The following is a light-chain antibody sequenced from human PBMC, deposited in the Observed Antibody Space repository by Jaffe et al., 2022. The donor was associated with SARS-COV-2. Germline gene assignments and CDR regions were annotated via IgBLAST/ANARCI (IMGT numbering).Light chain of an antibody. CDR3: QQYNSYSIT. CDR2: QAS. Sequence: DIQMTQSPSTLSASVGDRVTITCRAGQSISSWLAWYQQKPGKAPKLLIYQASSLESGVPSRFSGSGSGAEFTLTISSLQPDDFATYYCQQYNSYSITFGQGTRLEIK. J-gene: IGKJ5*01. V-gene: IGKV1-5*03. CDR1: QSISSW.